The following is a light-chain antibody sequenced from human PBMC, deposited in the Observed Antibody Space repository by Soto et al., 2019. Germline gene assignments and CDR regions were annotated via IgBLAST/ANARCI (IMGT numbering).Light chain of an antibody. CDR3: QQYGSCPAT. CDR2: DAS. V-gene: IGKV1-5*01. Sequence: GDRVTITCRASQSISSWLAWYQQKPGKAPKLLIYDASSLESGVPSRFSGSGSGTHFTLTINSLQPEDVATYYCQQYGSCPATFGRGTKVDIK. CDR1: QSISSW. J-gene: IGKJ1*01.